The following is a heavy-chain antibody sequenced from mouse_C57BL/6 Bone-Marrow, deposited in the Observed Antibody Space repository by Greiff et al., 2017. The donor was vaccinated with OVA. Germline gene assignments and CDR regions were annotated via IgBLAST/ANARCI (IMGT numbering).Heavy chain of an antibody. CDR3: ARGTITTDWYFAV. D-gene: IGHD1-1*01. Sequence: QVQLQQSGAELVRPGTSVKVSCKASGYAFTNYLIEWVKQRPGQGLEWIGVINPGSGGTNYNEKFKGKATLTADKSSSTAYMQLSSLTSEDSAVYFCARGTITTDWYFAVWGTGTTVTVSA. V-gene: IGHV1-54*01. CDR1: GYAFTNYL. CDR2: INPGSGGT. J-gene: IGHJ1*03.